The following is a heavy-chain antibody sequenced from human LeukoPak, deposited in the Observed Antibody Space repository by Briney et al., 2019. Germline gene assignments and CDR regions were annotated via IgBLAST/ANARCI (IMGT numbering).Heavy chain of an antibody. Sequence: GGYLRLSCAASGFTFSSSWMTWVRQAPGKGLEWLANIKGDGSDKNYVDSVKGRFTISRDNAKNSLFLQMSSLRGEDTALYYCATEHWGPNSWGQGTLVTVSS. CDR3: ATEHWGPNS. CDR1: GFTFSSSW. D-gene: IGHD3-16*01. CDR2: IKGDGSDK. V-gene: IGHV3-7*01. J-gene: IGHJ4*02.